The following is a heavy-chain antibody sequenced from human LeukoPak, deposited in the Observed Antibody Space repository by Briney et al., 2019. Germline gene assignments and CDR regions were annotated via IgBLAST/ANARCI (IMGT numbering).Heavy chain of an antibody. CDR1: GFAFSSYV. CDR2: ISGGGSNT. V-gene: IGHV3-23*01. CDR3: AKSAGHYYNYYMDV. Sequence: GGSLRLSCAASGFAFSSYVMIWVRQAPGKGLEWVSSISGGGSNTYYADSVKGRFTISRDQSKNTLYVQMNSLRAEDTAIYYCAKSAGHYYNYYMDVWGKGTTVTVSS. J-gene: IGHJ6*03.